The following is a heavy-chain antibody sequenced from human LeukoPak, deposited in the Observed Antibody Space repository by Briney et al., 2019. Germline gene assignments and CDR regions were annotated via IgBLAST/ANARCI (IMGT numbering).Heavy chain of an antibody. Sequence: SETLSLTCTVSGGSISSSSYYWGWIRQPPGMGLEWIGSIYYSGSTYYNPSLKSRVTISVDTSKNQFSLKLSSVTAADTAVYYCATQNNDFWSGYPYYFDYWGQGTLVTVSS. V-gene: IGHV4-39*07. CDR2: IYYSGST. D-gene: IGHD3-3*01. J-gene: IGHJ4*02. CDR3: ATQNNDFWSGYPYYFDY. CDR1: GGSISSSSYY.